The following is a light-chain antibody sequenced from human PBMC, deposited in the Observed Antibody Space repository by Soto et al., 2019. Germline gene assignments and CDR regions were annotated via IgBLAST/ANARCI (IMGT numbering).Light chain of an antibody. CDR2: GNT. V-gene: IGLV1-40*01. CDR3: QAYDSSLTVYVV. Sequence: QSVLTQPPSVSGAPGQTVTISCTGSSSNIGAGYDVQWYQQLPGAAPQLVIFGNTNRPSGVPDRFSGSRSGTSASLDIIGLQAEDERDYYYQAYDSSLTVYVVFGGGTKLTVL. CDR1: SSNIGAGYD. J-gene: IGLJ2*01.